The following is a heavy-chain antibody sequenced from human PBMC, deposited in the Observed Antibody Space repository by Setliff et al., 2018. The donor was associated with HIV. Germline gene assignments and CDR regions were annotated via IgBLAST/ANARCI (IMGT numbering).Heavy chain of an antibody. V-gene: IGHV4-61*02. CDR2: IYSSGST. D-gene: IGHD5-18*01. CDR3: AKRPGYGYPFHI. Sequence: SETLSLTCTVSGDSISSGTYYWSWIRQPAGKGLEWIGRIYSSGSTNYNPSLESRVTISVDTSKNQFSLKLNSVTAADTAVYYCAKRPGYGYPFHIWGQGTMVTVSS. J-gene: IGHJ3*02. CDR1: GDSISSGTYY.